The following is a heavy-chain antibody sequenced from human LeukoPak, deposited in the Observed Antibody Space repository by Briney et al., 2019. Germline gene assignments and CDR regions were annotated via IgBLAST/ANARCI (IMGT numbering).Heavy chain of an antibody. Sequence: PGGSLKLSCAASGFTFSDSAIHWVRQASGKGLEWVGRIRGKGYSDPPAYAASVKGRFTISRDDSKSTAYLQMNSLKAEDTAVYYCAKNTLGSPEGYFEFWGQGTLVTVSS. CDR2: IRGKGYSDPP. CDR3: AKNTLGSPEGYFEF. D-gene: IGHD2-15*01. V-gene: IGHV3-73*01. CDR1: GFTFSDSA. J-gene: IGHJ4*02.